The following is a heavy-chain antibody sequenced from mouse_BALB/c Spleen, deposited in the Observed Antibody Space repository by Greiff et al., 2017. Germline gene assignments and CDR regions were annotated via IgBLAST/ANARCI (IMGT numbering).Heavy chain of an antibody. J-gene: IGHJ3*01. V-gene: IGHV1-5*01. Sequence: VQLQQSGTVLARPGASVKMSCKASGYSFTSYWMHWVKQRPGQGLEWIGAIYPGNSDTSYNQKFKGKAKLTAVTSASTAYMELSSLTNEDSAVYYCTPPYFYDRAWFAYWVQGTLVTVSA. CDR3: TPPYFYDRAWFAY. D-gene: IGHD2-12*01. CDR2: IYPGNSDT. CDR1: GYSFTSYW.